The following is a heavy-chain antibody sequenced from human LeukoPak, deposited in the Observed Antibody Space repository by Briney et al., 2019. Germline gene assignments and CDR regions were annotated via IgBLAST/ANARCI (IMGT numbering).Heavy chain of an antibody. V-gene: IGHV4-59*08. D-gene: IGHD2-15*01. Sequence: SETLSLTCTVSGGSISNYYWSWIRQPPGKGLEWIGFIYYSGSTNYNPTLRSRVTISVDTSKNQFSLKLSSVTASDTAVYYCARNGQGYCSGGSCYRVFDYWGQGTLVTVSS. CDR3: ARNGQGYCSGGSCYRVFDY. CDR1: GGSISNYY. J-gene: IGHJ4*02. CDR2: IYYSGST.